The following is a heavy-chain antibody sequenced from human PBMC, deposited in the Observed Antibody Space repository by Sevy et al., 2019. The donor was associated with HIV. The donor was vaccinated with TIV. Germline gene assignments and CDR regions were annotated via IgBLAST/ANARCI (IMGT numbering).Heavy chain of an antibody. V-gene: IGHV3-23*01. CDR2: MSGSGGNT. Sequence: GGSLRLSCAASGFTFINHVMNWVRQAPGKGLEWVSAMSGSGGNTYYADSVKGRFTISGDNSKNTVYLQMNGLRAEDTAVYYCAKDYYESTTYYYYNYNMDVWGQGTTVTVSS. D-gene: IGHD3-22*01. J-gene: IGHJ6*02. CDR3: AKDYYESTTYYYYNYNMDV. CDR1: GFTFINHV.